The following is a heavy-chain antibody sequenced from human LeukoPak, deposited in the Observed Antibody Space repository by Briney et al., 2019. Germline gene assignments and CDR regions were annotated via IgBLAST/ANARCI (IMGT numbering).Heavy chain of an antibody. V-gene: IGHV3-33*06. CDR1: GFTFSSYG. J-gene: IGHJ6*03. CDR2: IWYDGSNK. Sequence: GRSLRPSCAASGFTFSSYGMHWVRQAPGKGLEWVAVIWYDGSNKYYADSVKGRFTISRDNSKNTLYLQMNSLRAEDTAVYYCAKERGSGRDYYYYYMDVWGKGTTVTVSS. D-gene: IGHD1-26*01. CDR3: AKERGSGRDYYYYYMDV.